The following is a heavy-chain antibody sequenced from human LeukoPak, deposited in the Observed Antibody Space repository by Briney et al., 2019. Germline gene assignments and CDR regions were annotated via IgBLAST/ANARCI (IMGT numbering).Heavy chain of an antibody. CDR1: GFTFDDYG. D-gene: IGHD6-19*01. CDR3: ARGVRIAVAGYIDY. V-gene: IGHV3-30*03. Sequence: GGSLRLSCAASGFTFDDYGMSWVRQAPGKGLEWVAAISYDGPNKRYADSVKGRFTISRDNSKNTLYLQMNSLRAEDTAVYYCARGVRIAVAGYIDYWGQGTLVTVSS. CDR2: ISYDGPNK. J-gene: IGHJ4*02.